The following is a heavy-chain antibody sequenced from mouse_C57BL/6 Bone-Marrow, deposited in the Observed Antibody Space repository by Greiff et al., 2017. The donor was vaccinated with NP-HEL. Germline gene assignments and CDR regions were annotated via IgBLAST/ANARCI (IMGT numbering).Heavy chain of an antibody. CDR1: GYAFTNYL. CDR2: INPGSGGT. D-gene: IGHD1-1*01. CDR3: ARDYYYGSSYGFAY. Sequence: QVQLQQSGAELVRPGTSVKVSCKASGYAFTNYLIEWVKQRPGQGLEWIGVINPGSGGTNYNEKLKGKATLTADKSSSTAYMQLSSLTSEDSAVYFCARDYYYGSSYGFAYWGQGTLVTVSA. V-gene: IGHV1-54*01. J-gene: IGHJ3*01.